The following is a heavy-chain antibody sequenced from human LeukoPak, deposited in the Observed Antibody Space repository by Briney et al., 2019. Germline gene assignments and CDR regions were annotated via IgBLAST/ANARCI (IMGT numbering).Heavy chain of an antibody. CDR2: MNPNSGNT. CDR3: ARGTSEDSSWYDC. D-gene: IGHD6-13*01. Sequence: ASVKVSCKASGYTFTSYDINWVRQATGQWLEWMGWMNPNSGNTGYAQKFQGRVTITRNTSISTAYMELSSLRSEDTAVYYCARGTSEDSSWYDCWGQGTLVTVSS. J-gene: IGHJ5*01. V-gene: IGHV1-8*03. CDR1: GYTFTSYD.